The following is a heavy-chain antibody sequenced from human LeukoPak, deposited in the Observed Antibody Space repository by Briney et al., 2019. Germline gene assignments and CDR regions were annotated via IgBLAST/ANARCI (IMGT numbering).Heavy chain of an antibody. Sequence: GGSLRLSRAASGFTFGSHAMHWVRQAPGKGLEWVAVISYDGSNKYYADSVKGRFTISRDNSKNTLYLQMNSLRAEDTAVYYCAKDGPSSSWGKFDYWGQGTLVTVSS. D-gene: IGHD6-13*01. CDR2: ISYDGSNK. CDR1: GFTFGSHA. CDR3: AKDGPSSSWGKFDY. J-gene: IGHJ4*02. V-gene: IGHV3-30*04.